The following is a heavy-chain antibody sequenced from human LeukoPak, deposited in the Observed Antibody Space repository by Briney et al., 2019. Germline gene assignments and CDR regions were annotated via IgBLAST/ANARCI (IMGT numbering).Heavy chain of an antibody. CDR2: ITSGSSYI. Sequence: PGGSLRLSCAASGFTFSSYEMNWVRQAPGKGLEWVSSITSGSSYIYYADSVKGRFTISRDNAKNSLYLQMNSLRAEDTAVYYCARGQQGYSYGYGHFDYWGQGTLVTVSS. CDR1: GFTFSSYE. CDR3: ARGQQGYSYGYGHFDY. D-gene: IGHD5-18*01. V-gene: IGHV3-21*01. J-gene: IGHJ4*02.